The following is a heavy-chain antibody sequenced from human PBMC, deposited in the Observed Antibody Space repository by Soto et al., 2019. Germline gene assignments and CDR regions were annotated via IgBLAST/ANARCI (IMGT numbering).Heavy chain of an antibody. CDR2: IKEDGSEK. D-gene: IGHD2-2*01. CDR3: ARYAHS. CDR1: RFTFSGYW. V-gene: IGHV3-7*03. Sequence: EVQLVESGGDLVQPGGTLRLSCADSRFTFSGYWMYWVRQAPGKGLYWVANIKEDGSEKNYVDSVRARYTISRNNAKNSLYRQPTSLRAEATALYYWARYAHSWDQGT. J-gene: IGHJ4*01.